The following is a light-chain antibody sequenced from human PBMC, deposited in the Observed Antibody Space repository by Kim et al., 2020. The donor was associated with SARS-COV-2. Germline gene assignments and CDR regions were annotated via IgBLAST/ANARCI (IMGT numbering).Light chain of an antibody. Sequence: PAVYVALGQTVRIICQGYSLRSYYANWYQQKPGQAPVVVIYGTNKRPSGIPDRFSGSSSGDTASLTITGAQAEDEADYYCNSRDDVFGTGTKVTVL. CDR1: SLRSYY. V-gene: IGLV3-19*01. CDR3: NSRDDV. CDR2: GTN. J-gene: IGLJ1*01.